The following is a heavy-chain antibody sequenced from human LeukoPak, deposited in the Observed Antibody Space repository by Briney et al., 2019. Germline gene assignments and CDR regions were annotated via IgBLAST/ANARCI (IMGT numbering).Heavy chain of an antibody. CDR3: AKDRGSWRRYSGYDLEVYFDY. J-gene: IGHJ4*02. V-gene: IGHV3-23*01. Sequence: GGSLRLSCATSGFTFSNYAMTWVRQTPGKGLECVSAITSGGDTHYADSVKGRFTISRDNSKNTLYLQMNSLRAEDTAVYYCAKDRGSWRRYSGYDLEVYFDYWGQGTLVTVSS. CDR2: ITSGGDT. D-gene: IGHD5-12*01. CDR1: GFTFSNYA.